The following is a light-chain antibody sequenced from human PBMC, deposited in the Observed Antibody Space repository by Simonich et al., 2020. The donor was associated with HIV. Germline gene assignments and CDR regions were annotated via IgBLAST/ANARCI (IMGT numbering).Light chain of an antibody. Sequence: DIVMTQSPDSLAVSLGERATINCKSSQSVLYNSYNKNYLAWYQQKPRQPPKLLIYWASTRESGVPDRFSGSGSGTDFTLTISSLQAEDVAVYYCQQYYTTPRTLGQGTKVEIK. J-gene: IGKJ1*01. CDR1: QSVLYNSYNKNY. V-gene: IGKV4-1*01. CDR2: WAS. CDR3: QQYYTTPRT.